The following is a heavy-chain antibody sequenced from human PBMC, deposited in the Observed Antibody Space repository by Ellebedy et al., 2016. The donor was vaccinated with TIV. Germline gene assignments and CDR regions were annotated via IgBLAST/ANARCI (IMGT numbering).Heavy chain of an antibody. Sequence: PSVKVSCKASGYTFTSYDINWVRQATGQGLEWMGWMNPSSGHTGYAQKFQGRVTLPRDTSMSTAYMELRRRRTEDTAVYYCAKNKELTGDFDDWGQGTLVTVSS. D-gene: IGHD3-9*01. J-gene: IGHJ4*02. V-gene: IGHV1-8*01. CDR1: GYTFTSYD. CDR2: MNPSSGHT. CDR3: AKNKELTGDFDD.